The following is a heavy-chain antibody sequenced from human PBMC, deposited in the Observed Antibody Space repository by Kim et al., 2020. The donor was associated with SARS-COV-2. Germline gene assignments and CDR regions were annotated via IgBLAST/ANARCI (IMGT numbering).Heavy chain of an antibody. CDR3: ARVMITFGGVIVPPDY. D-gene: IGHD3-16*02. J-gene: IGHJ4*02. Sequence: VKGRFTISRDQAKNSLYLQMNSLRAEDTAVYYCARVMITFGGVIVPPDYWGQGTLVTVSS. V-gene: IGHV3-21*01.